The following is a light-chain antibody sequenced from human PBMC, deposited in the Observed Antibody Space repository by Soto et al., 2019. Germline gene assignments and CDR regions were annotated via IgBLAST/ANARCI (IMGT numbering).Light chain of an antibody. CDR1: SSTVGGFNV. CDR2: EGI. Sequence: QSALTQPASVSGSPGQSITISCTGTSSTVGGFNVVSWYQQHPGKAPKVIIYEGIKRPPGVSNRFSGSNSGSTASLTISGLQAEDEADYYCCSYVGATTYVFGTGTKVTVL. J-gene: IGLJ1*01. CDR3: CSYVGATTYV. V-gene: IGLV2-23*01.